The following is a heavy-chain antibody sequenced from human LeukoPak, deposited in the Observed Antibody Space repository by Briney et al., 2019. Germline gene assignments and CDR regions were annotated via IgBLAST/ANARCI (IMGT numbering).Heavy chain of an antibody. CDR1: GYTFTSYY. CDR3: ARERAQRTTVTTARQSAFDY. CDR2: INPSGGST. Sequence: ASVKVSCKASGYTFTSYYMHWVRQAPGQGLEWMGIINPSGGSTSYAQKFQGRVTMTRDTSTSTVYMELSSLRSEDTAVYYCARERAQRTTVTTARQSAFDYWGQGTLATVSS. D-gene: IGHD4-11*01. V-gene: IGHV1-46*01. J-gene: IGHJ4*02.